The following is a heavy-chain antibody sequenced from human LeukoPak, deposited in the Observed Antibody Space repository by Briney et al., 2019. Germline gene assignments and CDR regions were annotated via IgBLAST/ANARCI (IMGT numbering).Heavy chain of an antibody. CDR1: GFTFSSYA. CDR2: IGGSGGST. V-gene: IGHV3-23*01. Sequence: GGSLRLSCAASGFTFSSYAMSWVCQAPGKGLEWVSGIGGSGGSTYYADSVKGRLTISRDNYKNTLYLQMNSLRAEDTAVYYCAKDPSLSYDSSGYFYHYWGQGTLVTVSS. J-gene: IGHJ4*02. CDR3: AKDPSLSYDSSGYFYHY. D-gene: IGHD3-22*01.